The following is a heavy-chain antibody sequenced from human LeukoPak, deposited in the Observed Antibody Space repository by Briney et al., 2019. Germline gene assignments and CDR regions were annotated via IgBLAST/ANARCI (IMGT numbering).Heavy chain of an antibody. CDR2: INSYSSHI. V-gene: IGHV3-21*01. CDR1: GFTFSTSA. CDR3: ARDPERYLRTGKFDY. J-gene: IGHJ4*02. D-gene: IGHD5/OR15-5a*01. Sequence: GGSLRLSCAASGFTFSTSAMNWVRQVPGKGLEWVSSINSYSSHIYYAASVRGRFTVSRDKARNSVFLQMNSLTAEDTAVYYCARDPERYLRTGKFDYWGQGTLVTVSS.